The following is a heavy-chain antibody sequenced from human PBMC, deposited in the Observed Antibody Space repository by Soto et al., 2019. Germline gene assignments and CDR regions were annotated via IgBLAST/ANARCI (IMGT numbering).Heavy chain of an antibody. CDR1: GFTLRNYA. CDR3: AKAGNDYNWDNRPPFDY. Sequence: GGSLRLSCEASGFTLRNYAMTWIRQAPGKGLDWVSLISANDVGTYYAESVKTRFTISTDQSRNTVYLQMDSLRADDTAIYYWAKAGNDYNWDNRPPFDYWGQGTLVTVSS. CDR2: ISANDVGT. J-gene: IGHJ4*02. D-gene: IGHD1-20*01. V-gene: IGHV3-23*01.